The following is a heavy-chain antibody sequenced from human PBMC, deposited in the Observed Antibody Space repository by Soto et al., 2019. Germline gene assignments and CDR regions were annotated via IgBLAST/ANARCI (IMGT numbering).Heavy chain of an antibody. CDR1: FGKRIDVGDC. V-gene: IGHV4-30-4*08. J-gene: IGHJ4*02. D-gene: IGHD4-4*01. Sequence: WTVSFGKRIDVGDCRIRISQNPGKGLEWIGYIYYSGSTYYNPSLTSRGSISVDTSKNIFSLKVNSVTAADTAVYFCPRGNFSDYRSRSAFWGQGALDTASS. CDR3: PRGNFSDYRSRSAF. CDR2: IYYSGST.